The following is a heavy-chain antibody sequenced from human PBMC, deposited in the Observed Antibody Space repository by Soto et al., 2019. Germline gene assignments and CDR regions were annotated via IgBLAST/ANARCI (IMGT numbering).Heavy chain of an antibody. D-gene: IGHD3-3*01. V-gene: IGHV3-21*01. CDR2: ISSSSNYI. CDR1: GFTFSSYS. J-gene: IGHJ6*02. Sequence: PGGSLSLSCAASGFTFSSYSMNWVRQAPGKGLEWVSSISSSSNYIYYADSVKGRFTISRDNAKNSLYLQMNSLRAEDTAVYYCARDGVLRFLEWLPMEPNYYYGMDVWGQGTTVTVSS. CDR3: ARDGVLRFLEWLPMEPNYYYGMDV.